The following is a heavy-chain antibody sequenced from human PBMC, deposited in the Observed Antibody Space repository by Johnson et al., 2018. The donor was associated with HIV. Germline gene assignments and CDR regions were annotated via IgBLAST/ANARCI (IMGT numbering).Heavy chain of an antibody. CDR2: ISYDGSNK. D-gene: IGHD1-26*01. V-gene: IGHV3-30*04. J-gene: IGHJ3*02. CDR1: GFTFSSYA. CDR3: ASLVGDTFLNAFDI. Sequence: QVQLVESGGGVVQPGRFLRLSCAASGFTFSSYAMHWVRQAPGKGLEWVAVISYDGSNKYYADSVKGRFTISRDNSKNTLYLQMNRLRAEDTAVYYCASLVGDTFLNAFDIWGQGTMVTVSS.